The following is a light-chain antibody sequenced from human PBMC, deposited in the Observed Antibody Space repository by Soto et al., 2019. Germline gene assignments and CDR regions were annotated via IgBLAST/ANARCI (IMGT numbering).Light chain of an antibody. CDR3: QQYNNWPPGT. CDR1: QSVSSN. J-gene: IGKJ1*01. V-gene: IGKV3-15*01. Sequence: EIVMTQSPATLSVSPGERANLSCRASQSVSSNLAWYQQKPGQAPSLLLYGASTRATGIPARFSGSGSGTEFTLTISSLQSEDFAIYYCQQYNNWPPGTFGQGTKVEIK. CDR2: GAS.